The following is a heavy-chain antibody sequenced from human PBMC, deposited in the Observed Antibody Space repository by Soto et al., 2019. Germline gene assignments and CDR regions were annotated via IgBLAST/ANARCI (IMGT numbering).Heavy chain of an antibody. V-gene: IGHV1-2*02. Sequence: ASVKVSCKASGYTFTGYYMHWVRQAPGQGLEWMGWINPNSGGTNYAQKFQGRVTMTRDTSISTAYMELSRLRSDDTAVYYCARPKGTGTTSPWFDPWGQGTLVTVSS. CDR1: GYTFTGYY. CDR2: INPNSGGT. J-gene: IGHJ5*02. D-gene: IGHD1-7*01. CDR3: ARPKGTGTTSPWFDP.